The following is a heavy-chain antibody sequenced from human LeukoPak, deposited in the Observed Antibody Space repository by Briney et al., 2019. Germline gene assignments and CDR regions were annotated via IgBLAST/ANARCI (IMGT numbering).Heavy chain of an antibody. J-gene: IGHJ4*02. CDR3: GRTCRGWTWYFDY. Sequence: GGSLRLSCAASGFTFSSYAMHWVRQAPGKGLEWVAVISYDGSNKYYANSVKGRFTISRDNSKNTLYLQMNSLRAEETDVYYCGRTCRGWTWYFDYWGQGTLVTVSS. V-gene: IGHV3-30-3*01. D-gene: IGHD6-19*01. CDR1: GFTFSSYA. CDR2: ISYDGSNK.